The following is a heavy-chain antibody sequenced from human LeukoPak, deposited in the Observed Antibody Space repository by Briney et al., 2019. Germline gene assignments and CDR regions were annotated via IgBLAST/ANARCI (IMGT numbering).Heavy chain of an antibody. V-gene: IGHV1-46*01. CDR3: ASILPRAVAGTSPFDY. CDR1: GYTVTTYY. D-gene: IGHD6-19*01. CDR2: LNPSGGSS. J-gene: IGHJ4*02. Sequence: ASVKVSCKASGYTVTTYYMHWVRQAPGQGLEWMGILNPSGGSSSYAQKFQGRATLTRATSTSTVYMELSSLRSEDTAVYYCASILPRAVAGTSPFDYWGQGTLVTVSS.